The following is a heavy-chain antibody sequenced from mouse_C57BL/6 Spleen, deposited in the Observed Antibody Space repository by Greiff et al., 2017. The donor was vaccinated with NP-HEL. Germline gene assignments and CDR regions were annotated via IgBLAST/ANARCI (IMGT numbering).Heavy chain of an antibody. Sequence: VKLQESGAELARPGASVKLSCKASGYTFTSYGISWVKQRTGQGLEWIGEIYPRSGNTYYNEKFKGKATLTADKSSSTAYMELRSLTSEDSAVYFCARSGGTRYFDVWGTGTTVTVSS. D-gene: IGHD3-3*01. CDR1: GYTFTSYG. CDR3: ARSGGTRYFDV. CDR2: IYPRSGNT. V-gene: IGHV1-81*01. J-gene: IGHJ1*03.